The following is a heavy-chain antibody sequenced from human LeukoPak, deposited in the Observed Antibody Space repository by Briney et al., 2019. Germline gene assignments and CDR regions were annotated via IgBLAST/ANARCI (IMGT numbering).Heavy chain of an antibody. D-gene: IGHD3-22*01. CDR1: GYTFTGYY. J-gene: IGHJ4*02. CDR3: ASLNYYDTSGYFDY. Sequence: SVKVSCKASGYTFTGYYMHWVRQAPGQGLEWMGGIIPMFGTANYAQKFQDRVTITADKSTSTDYMELSSLRSEDTAVYYCASLNYYDTSGYFDYWGQGTLATVSS. V-gene: IGHV1-69*06. CDR2: IIPMFGTA.